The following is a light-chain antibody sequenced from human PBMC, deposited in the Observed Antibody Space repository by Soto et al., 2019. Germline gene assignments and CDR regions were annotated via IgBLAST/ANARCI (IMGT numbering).Light chain of an antibody. V-gene: IGKV1-5*03. CDR3: QQYNRYSRT. CDR1: QSISSW. CDR2: KAS. Sequence: DIQMTQSPSTLSASVGDRVTITCRASQSISSWLAWYQQKPGKAPKLLIYKASSLESGVPSRFSGRGSGTEYTLTISSLQTDDYATYYSQQYNRYSRTFGQGTKVEIK. J-gene: IGKJ1*01.